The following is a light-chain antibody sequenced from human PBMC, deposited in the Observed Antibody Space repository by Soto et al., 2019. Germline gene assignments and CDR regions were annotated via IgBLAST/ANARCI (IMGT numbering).Light chain of an antibody. CDR2: AAS. V-gene: IGKV1-12*01. Sequence: DIQMTQSLSSVSASVGGRGVITCRASQGFSNWLAWYQQKPGKAPKLLIYAASSLQSGVPSRFSGSGSGTDFTLTISSLQPEDFATYYCQQANSFPLTVGGGTKVDIK. CDR1: QGFSNW. CDR3: QQANSFPLT. J-gene: IGKJ4*01.